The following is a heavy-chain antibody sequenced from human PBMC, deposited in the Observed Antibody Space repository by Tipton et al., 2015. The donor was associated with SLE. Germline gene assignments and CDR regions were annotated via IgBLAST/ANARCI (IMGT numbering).Heavy chain of an antibody. CDR2: IYTSGST. CDR1: GGSISSYY. Sequence: LRLSCTVSGGSISSYYWSWIRQPPGKGLEWIGRIYTSGSTNYNPSLKSRVTMSVDTSKNQFSLKLSSVTAADTAVYYCARDGARSDYVRWFDPWGQGTLVTVSS. CDR3: ARDGARSDYVRWFDP. V-gene: IGHV4-4*07. J-gene: IGHJ5*02. D-gene: IGHD4-17*01.